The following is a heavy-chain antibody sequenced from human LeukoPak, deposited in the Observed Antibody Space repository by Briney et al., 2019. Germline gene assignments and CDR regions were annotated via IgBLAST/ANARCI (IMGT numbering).Heavy chain of an antibody. Sequence: GGSLRLSCAASGFTFSSYAMSWVRQAPGKGLEWVSAISGSGGSTYYADSVKGRFTISRDNSKNTLYLQMNSLGAEDTAVYYCANLLYDFWSGFTLKHFDYWGQGTLVTVSS. V-gene: IGHV3-23*01. D-gene: IGHD3-3*01. CDR3: ANLLYDFWSGFTLKHFDY. CDR1: GFTFSSYA. J-gene: IGHJ4*02. CDR2: ISGSGGST.